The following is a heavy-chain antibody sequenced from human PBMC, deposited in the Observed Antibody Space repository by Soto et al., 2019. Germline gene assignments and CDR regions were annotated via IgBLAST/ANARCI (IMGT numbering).Heavy chain of an antibody. CDR1: GGSFSGYY. CDR2: INHSGST. V-gene: IGHV4-34*01. CDR3: ARVRNGGMDV. D-gene: IGHD1-1*01. Sequence: QVQLQQWGAGLLKPSETLSLTCAVYGGSFSGYYWSWIRQPPGKGLEWIGEINHSGSTNYNPSLKSRVTISVDTPKNQFSLKLSSVTAADTAVYYCARVRNGGMDVWGQGTTVTVSS. J-gene: IGHJ6*02.